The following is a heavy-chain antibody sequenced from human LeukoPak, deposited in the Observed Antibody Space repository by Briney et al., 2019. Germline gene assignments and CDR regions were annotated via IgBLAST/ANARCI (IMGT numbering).Heavy chain of an antibody. Sequence: SGGSLRLSCAASGFTFSSYAMSWVRQAPGKGLEWVSAISGSGGSTYYADSVKGRFTISRDNSKNTLYLQMNSLSAEDTAVYFCARRRGKGYQLLTTFDSWGQGTLVTVSS. J-gene: IGHJ4*02. CDR3: ARRRGKGYQLLTTFDS. D-gene: IGHD2-2*01. CDR2: ISGSGGST. CDR1: GFTFSSYA. V-gene: IGHV3-23*01.